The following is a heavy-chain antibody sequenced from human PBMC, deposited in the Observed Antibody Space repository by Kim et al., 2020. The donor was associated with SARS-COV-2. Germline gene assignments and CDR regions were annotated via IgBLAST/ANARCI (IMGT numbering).Heavy chain of an antibody. D-gene: IGHD1-1*01. CDR1: GFTFNTYA. CDR2: ISTSGGST. Sequence: GGSLRLSCAASGFTFNTYAMSWVRQAPGKGLEWVSGISTSGGSTYYADSVKGRFAISRDNSKNTLYLQMNSLRAEDTAVYYCAKVASLVSTLNWFDPRGQGTLVSVSS. CDR3: AKVASLVSTLNWFDP. J-gene: IGHJ5*02. V-gene: IGHV3-23*01.